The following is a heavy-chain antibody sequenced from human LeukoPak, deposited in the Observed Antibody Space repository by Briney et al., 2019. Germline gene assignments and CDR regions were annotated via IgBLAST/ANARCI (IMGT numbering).Heavy chain of an antibody. CDR1: GYTFTDYS. Sequence: ASVKVSCKASGYTFTDYSIHWVRQAPGQGLEWMGWINPNSGGTSYAQKFQGRVTMTRDTSTSTVYMELSSLRSEDTAVYYCARDRDTAMIGYMDVWGKGTTVTISS. J-gene: IGHJ6*03. D-gene: IGHD5-18*01. CDR3: ARDRDTAMIGYMDV. CDR2: INPNSGGT. V-gene: IGHV1-2*02.